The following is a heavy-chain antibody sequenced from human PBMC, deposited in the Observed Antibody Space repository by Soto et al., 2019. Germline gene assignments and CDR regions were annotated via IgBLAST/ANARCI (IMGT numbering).Heavy chain of an antibody. V-gene: IGHV1-2*06. CDR3: ARDLWGNWNHIDAFDI. CDR2: INPNTDVT. J-gene: IGHJ3*02. D-gene: IGHD1-20*01. Sequence: GASVKVSCKASGYTFSGYYMHWVRQAPGQGLEWMGRINPNTDVTNYAQRFQGRVTMTRDTSITTAYMELSRLRSDDTAVYYCARDLWGNWNHIDAFDIWGPGTTVTVSS. CDR1: GYTFSGYY.